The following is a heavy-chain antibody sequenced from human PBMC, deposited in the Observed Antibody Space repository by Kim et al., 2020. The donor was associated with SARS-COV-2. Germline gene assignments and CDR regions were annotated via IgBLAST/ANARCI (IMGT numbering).Heavy chain of an antibody. D-gene: IGHD3-16*01. CDR3: ARDHQGGGFDY. J-gene: IGHJ4*02. CDR1: GFTFSSYS. V-gene: IGHV3-48*04. CDR2: ISSSSSTI. Sequence: GGSLRLSCAASGFTFSSYSMNWVRQAPGKGLEWVSYISSSSSTIYYADSVKGRFTISRDNAKNSLYLQMNSLRAEDTAVYYCARDHQGGGFDYWGQGTLVTVSS.